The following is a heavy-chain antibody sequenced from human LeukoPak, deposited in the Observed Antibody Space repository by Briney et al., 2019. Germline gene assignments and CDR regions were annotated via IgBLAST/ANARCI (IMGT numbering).Heavy chain of an antibody. CDR3: AKSGYDYDSSGYYHHLPIDY. CDR2: ISSSSSYI. D-gene: IGHD3-22*01. CDR1: GFTFSSYS. Sequence: GGSLRLSCAVSGFTFSSYSMNWVRQAPGKGLEWVSSISSSSSYIYYADSVKGRFTISRDNSKNTLYLQMNSLRAEDTAVYYCAKSGYDYDSSGYYHHLPIDYWGQGTLVTVSS. J-gene: IGHJ4*02. V-gene: IGHV3-21*04.